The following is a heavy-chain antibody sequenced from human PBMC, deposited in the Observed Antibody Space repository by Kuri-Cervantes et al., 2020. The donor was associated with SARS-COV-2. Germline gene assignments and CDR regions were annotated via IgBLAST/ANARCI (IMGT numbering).Heavy chain of an antibody. D-gene: IGHD5-24*01. J-gene: IGHJ3*02. V-gene: IGHV3-30-3*01. CDR2: ISYDGSNK. CDR1: GFTVSTYT. CDR3: ARARAGGYNDAFDI. Sequence: GESLKISCAASGFTVSTYTMTWVRQAPGKGLEWVAVISYDGSNKYYADSVKGRFTISRDNSKNTLYLQMNSLRAEDTAVYYCARARAGGYNDAFDIWGQGTMVTVSS.